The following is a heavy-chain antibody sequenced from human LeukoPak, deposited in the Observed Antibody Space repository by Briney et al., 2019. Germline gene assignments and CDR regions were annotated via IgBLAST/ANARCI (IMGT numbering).Heavy chain of an antibody. V-gene: IGHV4-59*01. CDR3: ARDHRAYYDFWSGYYQGHWFDP. CDR2: IYYSGST. CDR1: GGSISSYY. D-gene: IGHD3-3*01. J-gene: IGHJ5*02. Sequence: PSETLSLTCTVSGGSISSYYWSWIRQPPGKGLEWLGYIYYSGSTNYNPSLKSRVTISVDTSKNQFSLKLSSVTAADTAVYYCARDHRAYYDFWSGYYQGHWFDPWGQGTLVTVSS.